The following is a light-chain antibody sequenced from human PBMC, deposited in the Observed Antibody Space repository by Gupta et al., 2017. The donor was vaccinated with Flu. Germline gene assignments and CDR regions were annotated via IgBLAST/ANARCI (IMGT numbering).Light chain of an antibody. CDR3: QQYDSYSLT. CDR1: QSLSSW. J-gene: IGKJ4*01. Sequence: PSTLSAYVGDRVTITCRASQSLSSWLAWYQQKPVKAPNLLIYEASNLESGVPSRFSGSGSGTEFTLTISSLQPDDFATYYCQQYDSYSLTFGGGTKVEI. CDR2: EAS. V-gene: IGKV1-5*03.